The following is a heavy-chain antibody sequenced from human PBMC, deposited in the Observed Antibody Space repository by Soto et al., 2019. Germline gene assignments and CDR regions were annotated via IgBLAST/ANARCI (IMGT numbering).Heavy chain of an antibody. CDR3: ARSGYSSGWYHWYFDF. J-gene: IGHJ2*01. CDR2: INGGNGNI. Sequence: ASVKVSCKASGYIFTNYAIHWVRQAPGQRLEWMGWINGGNGNIKYSQKFQGRVTITRDTSASTGYMDLSSLRSEDTAVYYCARSGYSSGWYHWYFDFWGRGTLVTVSS. CDR1: GYIFTNYA. D-gene: IGHD6-19*01. V-gene: IGHV1-3*01.